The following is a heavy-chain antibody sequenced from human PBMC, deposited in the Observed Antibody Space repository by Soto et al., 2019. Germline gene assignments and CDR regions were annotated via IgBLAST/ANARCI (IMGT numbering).Heavy chain of an antibody. Sequence: EVQLLESGAGLVQPGGSLRLSCAASGFTFSSYAMRWVRQAPGKGQERVSAISGSAGSTYYADSVKGRFTISRDNSKHTLYLQMHSLSAEDTAVYYCAKVPLMIIVVVSDAFYICGQGTMVTVSS. CDR3: AKVPLMIIVVVSDAFYI. D-gene: IGHD3-22*01. J-gene: IGHJ3*02. CDR2: ISGSAGST. CDR1: GFTFSSYA. V-gene: IGHV3-23*01.